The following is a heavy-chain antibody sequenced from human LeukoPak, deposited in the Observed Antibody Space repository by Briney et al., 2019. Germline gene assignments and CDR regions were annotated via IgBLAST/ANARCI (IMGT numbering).Heavy chain of an antibody. V-gene: IGHV3-66*01. CDR1: GFTVSSNY. Sequence: GGSLRLSCAASGFTVSSNYMSWVRQAPGKGLEWVSVIYSGGSTYYADSVKGRFTISRDNSKNTLYLQMNSLRAEDTAVYYCARFGRRHYLNWFDPWGQGTLVTVSS. CDR3: ARFGRRHYLNWFDP. D-gene: IGHD3-10*01. CDR2: IYSGGST. J-gene: IGHJ5*02.